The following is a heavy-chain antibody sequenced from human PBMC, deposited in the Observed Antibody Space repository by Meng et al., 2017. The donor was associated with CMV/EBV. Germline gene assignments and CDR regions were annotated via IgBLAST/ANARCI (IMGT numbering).Heavy chain of an antibody. D-gene: IGHD3-16*01. CDR1: GFTFSSYA. V-gene: IGHV3-30-3*01. Sequence: GESLKISCSASGFTFSSYAMHWVRQAPGKGLEWVTVISYDGSNKYFADSVKGLVTLSRDNSKNTLYLQIRSLRAEDTAAFYCATDGGLPPFYYGLGVWGQGTTVTVSS. J-gene: IGHJ6*02. CDR3: ATDGGLPPFYYGLGV. CDR2: ISYDGSNK.